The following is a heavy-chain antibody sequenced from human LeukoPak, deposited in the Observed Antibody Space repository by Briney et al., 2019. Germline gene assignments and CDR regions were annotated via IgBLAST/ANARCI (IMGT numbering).Heavy chain of an antibody. CDR1: GFTFDDYA. J-gene: IGHJ4*02. Sequence: GGSLRLSCAASGFTFDDYAMHWVRQAPGKGLEWVSGISWNSGSIGYADSVKGRFTISRDNAKNSLYLQMNSLRAEDTALYYCAKATTDLTVTSVDYWGQGTLVTVSS. V-gene: IGHV3-9*01. CDR3: AKATTDLTVTSVDY. D-gene: IGHD4-17*01. CDR2: ISWNSGSI.